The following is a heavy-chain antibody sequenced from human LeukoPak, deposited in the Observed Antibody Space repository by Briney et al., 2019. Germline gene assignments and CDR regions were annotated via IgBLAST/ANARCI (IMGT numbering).Heavy chain of an antibody. Sequence: ASVTVSCKASGYTFTRYGISWVRQAPGQGLEWMGWISAFNGNTNYAQKLQGRVTMTTDTSTSTAYMELRSLRSDDTAVYYCARDEDYGIFVNVDYWGQGTLVTVSS. V-gene: IGHV1-18*01. J-gene: IGHJ4*02. CDR2: ISAFNGNT. D-gene: IGHD4-17*01. CDR1: GYTFTRYG. CDR3: ARDEDYGIFVNVDY.